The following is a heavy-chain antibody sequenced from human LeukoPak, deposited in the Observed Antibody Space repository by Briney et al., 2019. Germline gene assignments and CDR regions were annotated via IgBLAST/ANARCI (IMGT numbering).Heavy chain of an antibody. CDR2: IYTSGST. V-gene: IGHV4-4*07. CDR1: GGSISSYY. D-gene: IGHD3-22*01. Sequence: SETLSLTCTVSGGSISSYYWSWIRQLAGKGLEWIGRIYTSGSTNYNPSLKSRVTMSVDTSKNQFSLKLSSVTAADTAVYYCARATPLADSSGYYYEYTFDYWGQGTLVTVSS. CDR3: ARATPLADSSGYYYEYTFDY. J-gene: IGHJ4*02.